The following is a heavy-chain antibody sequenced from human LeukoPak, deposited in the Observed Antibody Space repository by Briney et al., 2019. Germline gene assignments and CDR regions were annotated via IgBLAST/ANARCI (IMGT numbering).Heavy chain of an antibody. CDR1: GFTFSSYA. J-gene: IGHJ4*02. Sequence: GGSLRLSCAASGFTFSSYAMHWARQAPGKGLEWVAVISYDGSNKYYADSVKGRFTISRDNSKNTLYLQMNSLRAEDTAVYYCARGSTNYDFWSGYPDYWGQGTLVTVSS. V-gene: IGHV3-30-3*01. CDR3: ARGSTNYDFWSGYPDY. D-gene: IGHD3-3*01. CDR2: ISYDGSNK.